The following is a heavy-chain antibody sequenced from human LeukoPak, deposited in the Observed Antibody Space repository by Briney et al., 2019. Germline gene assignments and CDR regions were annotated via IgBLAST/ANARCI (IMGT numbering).Heavy chain of an antibody. Sequence: RGESLQISCQGSGYSFTSYWIGWVRQVPGKGLEWMGIIYPGDSATRYSPSFQGQVTISADKFISTAYLQWSSLKASDTAMYYCARQSPTHDDFWSGYYNHPFDYWGQGTLVTVSS. V-gene: IGHV5-51*01. CDR2: IYPGDSAT. J-gene: IGHJ4*02. CDR3: ARQSPTHDDFWSGYYNHPFDY. D-gene: IGHD3-3*01. CDR1: GYSFTSYW.